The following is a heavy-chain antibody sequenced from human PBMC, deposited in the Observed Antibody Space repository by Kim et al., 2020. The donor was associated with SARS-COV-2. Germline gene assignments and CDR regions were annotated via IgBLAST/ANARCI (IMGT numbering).Heavy chain of an antibody. V-gene: IGHV3-21*01. CDR2: ISSSSGYI. Sequence: GGSLRLSCAASGFTFSTYSMNWVRQTPGKGLEWVSSISSSSGYIYYAKSVKGRFTISRDNAKNSLYLQMNSLRAEDTALYYCASDPLEVATPYYFDYWGQGTLVTVSS. CDR3: ASDPLEVATPYYFDY. D-gene: IGHD5-12*01. J-gene: IGHJ4*02. CDR1: GFTFSTYS.